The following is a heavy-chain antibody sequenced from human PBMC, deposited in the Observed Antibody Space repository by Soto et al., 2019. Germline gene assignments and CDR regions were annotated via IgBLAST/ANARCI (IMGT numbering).Heavy chain of an antibody. CDR1: GFTFSDHY. CDR3: ARGPTVTAGDYYYYMDV. V-gene: IGHV3-72*01. Sequence: GGSLRLSCAASGFTFSDHYMDWVRQAPGKGLEWVGRTRNKANSYTTEYAASVKGRFTISRDDSKNSLYLQMNSLKTEDTAVYSWARGPTVTAGDYYYYMDVWGKGTTVTVSS. J-gene: IGHJ6*03. D-gene: IGHD4-4*01. CDR2: TRNKANSYTT.